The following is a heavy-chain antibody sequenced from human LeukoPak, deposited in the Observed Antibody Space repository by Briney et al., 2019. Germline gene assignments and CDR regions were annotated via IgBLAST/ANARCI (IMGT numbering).Heavy chain of an antibody. D-gene: IGHD3-22*01. CDR1: GYTFTGYY. CDR2: INPRTGST. CDR3: ARGVHVRVYDSNPHYGHY. Sequence: GASVKVSCKASGYTFTGYYMYWVRQAPGQGLDWMGIINPRTGSTSYSQKFQGRVTMTRDMSTSTVYMELSSLRSEDTALYYCARGVHVRVYDSNPHYGHYWGQGTLVTVSS. V-gene: IGHV1-46*01. J-gene: IGHJ4*02.